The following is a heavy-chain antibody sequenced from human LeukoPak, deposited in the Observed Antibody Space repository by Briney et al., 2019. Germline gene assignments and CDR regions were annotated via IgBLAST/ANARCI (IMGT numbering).Heavy chain of an antibody. Sequence: GASVKVSCTVSGYTLTELSMHWVRQAPGKGLEWMGGFDPEDGETIYAQKFQGRVTMTEDTSTDTAYMELSSLRSEDTAVYYCATAVDSSGYYFDYWGQGTLVTVSS. CDR3: ATAVDSSGYYFDY. D-gene: IGHD3-22*01. J-gene: IGHJ4*02. CDR1: GYTLTELS. CDR2: FDPEDGET. V-gene: IGHV1-24*01.